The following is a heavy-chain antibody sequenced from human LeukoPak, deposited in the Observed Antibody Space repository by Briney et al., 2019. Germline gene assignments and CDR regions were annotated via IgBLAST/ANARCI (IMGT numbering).Heavy chain of an antibody. CDR2: INPSGSST. J-gene: IGHJ4*02. Sequence: GASVKVSCKASGYTFTSYYMHWVRQAPGQGLEWMGIINPSGSSTSYAQKFQGRVTMTRDTSASTVYMELSSLRSEDTAMYYCAKDLSYYDILTGYHPPGGFDYWGQGTLVTVSS. D-gene: IGHD3-9*01. CDR1: GYTFTSYY. V-gene: IGHV1-46*01. CDR3: AKDLSYYDILTGYHPPGGFDY.